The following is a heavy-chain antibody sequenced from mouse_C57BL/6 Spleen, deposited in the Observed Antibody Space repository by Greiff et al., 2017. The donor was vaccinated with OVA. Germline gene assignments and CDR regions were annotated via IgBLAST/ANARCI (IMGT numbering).Heavy chain of an antibody. J-gene: IGHJ2*01. V-gene: IGHV1-26*01. CDR2: INPNNGGT. Sequence: EVQLQQSGPELVKPGASVKISCKASGYTFTDYYMNWVKQSHGKSLEWIGDINPNNGGTSYNQKFKGKATLTVDKSSSTAYMELRSLTSEDSAVYYCARSGDYDVVDYWGQGTTLTVSS. D-gene: IGHD2-4*01. CDR1: GYTFTDYY. CDR3: ARSGDYDVVDY.